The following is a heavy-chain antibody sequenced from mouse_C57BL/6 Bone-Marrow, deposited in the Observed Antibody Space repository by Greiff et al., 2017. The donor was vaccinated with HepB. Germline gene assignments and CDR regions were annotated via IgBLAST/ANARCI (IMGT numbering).Heavy chain of an antibody. CDR2: ISSSSSTI. CDR1: GFTFSDYG. D-gene: IGHD2-1*01. V-gene: IGHV5-17*01. CDR3: ARGMVTTMRGYYYAMDY. Sequence: EVQRVESGGGLVKPGGSLKLSCAASGFTFSDYGMHWVRQAPEKGLEWVAYISSSSSTIYYADTVKGRFTISRDNAKNTLFLQMTSLRSEDTAMYYCARGMVTTMRGYYYAMDYWGQGTSVTVSS. J-gene: IGHJ4*01.